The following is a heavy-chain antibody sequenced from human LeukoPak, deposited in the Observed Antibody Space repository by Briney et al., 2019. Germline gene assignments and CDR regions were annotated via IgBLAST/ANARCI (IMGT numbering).Heavy chain of an antibody. D-gene: IGHD1-26*01. J-gene: IGHJ4*02. Sequence: GGTLRLSCAASGFTFSSYGMSWVRQAPGKGLEWVSTISGSGVMTYYADSVKGRFTVSGDNSKNTLYLQMSSLTAADTAVYYCAKDRSIGTYYTFDHWGQGTLVTVSS. CDR3: AKDRSIGTYYTFDH. CDR1: GFTFSSYG. V-gene: IGHV3-23*01. CDR2: ISGSGVMT.